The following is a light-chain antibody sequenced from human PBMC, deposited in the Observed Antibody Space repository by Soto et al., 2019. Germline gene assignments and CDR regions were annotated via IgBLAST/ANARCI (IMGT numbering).Light chain of an antibody. J-gene: IGLJ1*01. CDR2: TNN. CDR3: ASWDDSLNGLHV. Sequence: QSVLTQPPSASGTPGQRVTISCAGSSSNVGSYSVNWYQQLPGAAPRLLIYTNNHRPSGVPDRFSGSKSGTSASLAISGLQSEDEADYFCASWDDSLNGLHVFGTGTKGTVL. CDR1: SSNVGSYS. V-gene: IGLV1-44*01.